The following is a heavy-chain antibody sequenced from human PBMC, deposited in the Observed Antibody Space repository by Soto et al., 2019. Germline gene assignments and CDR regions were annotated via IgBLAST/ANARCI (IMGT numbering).Heavy chain of an antibody. CDR1: GFTFSNYG. V-gene: IGHV3-30*18. D-gene: IGHD3-22*01. CDR2: ISYDGTNK. Sequence: GGSLRLSCAATGFTFSNYGIHWVRQAPGKGLEWVAVISYDGTNKYYGDSVKGRFTISRDNSKSTLYLQMNSLRAEDTAVYYCAKERTYYYDSSGYSHDAFDIWGQGTMVTVSS. J-gene: IGHJ3*02. CDR3: AKERTYYYDSSGYSHDAFDI.